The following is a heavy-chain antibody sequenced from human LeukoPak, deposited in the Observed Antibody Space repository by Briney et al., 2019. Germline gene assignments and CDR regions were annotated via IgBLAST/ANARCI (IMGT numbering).Heavy chain of an antibody. V-gene: IGHV3-9*01. CDR1: GFTFDDYA. Sequence: GGSLRLSCAASGFTFDDYAMHWVRQPPGKGLEWVSGISWNSGSIGYADSVKGRFTISRDNAKNSLYLQMNSLRAEDTALYYCAQDIPYGGFGELLSPSYFDYWGQGTLVTVSS. D-gene: IGHD3-10*01. CDR3: AQDIPYGGFGELLSPSYFDY. J-gene: IGHJ4*02. CDR2: ISWNSGSI.